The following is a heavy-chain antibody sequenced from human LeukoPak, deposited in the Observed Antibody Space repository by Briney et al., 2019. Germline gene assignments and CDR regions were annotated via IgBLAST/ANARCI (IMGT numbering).Heavy chain of an antibody. CDR2: VYISGGT. D-gene: IGHD3-22*01. CDR1: GDSISSGSYY. J-gene: IGHJ4*02. V-gene: IGHV4-61*02. CDR3: ARTYDGSGYIFDY. Sequence: TLSLTCTVSGDSISSGSYYWSWVRQPAGKGLEWIGRVYISGGTIYNPSPKSRATISIDTSKKQLSLKLRSVTAADTAVYYCARTYDGSGYIFDYWGQGTLVTVSS.